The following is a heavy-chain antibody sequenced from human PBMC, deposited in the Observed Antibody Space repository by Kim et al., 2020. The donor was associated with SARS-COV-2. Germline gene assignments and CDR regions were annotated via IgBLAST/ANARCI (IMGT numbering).Heavy chain of an antibody. CDR2: IYWDDEK. CDR3: AQTGYSSTWYQGYFAA. Sequence: SGPTLVKPTQTLTLTCTFSGFSLNPPGMAVGWIRQPPGKPLEWLSVIYWDDEKRYRPSLRSRLTITKDTAKNQVVLMMTNMDYVDAGTYYCAQTGYSSTWYQGYFAAWGQGTLVTVSS. CDR1: GFSLNPPGMA. D-gene: IGHD6-13*01. V-gene: IGHV2-5*02. J-gene: IGHJ4*02.